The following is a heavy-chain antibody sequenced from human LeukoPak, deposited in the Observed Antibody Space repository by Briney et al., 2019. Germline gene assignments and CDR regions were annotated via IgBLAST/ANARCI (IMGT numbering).Heavy chain of an antibody. CDR1: GFTFSSYA. D-gene: IGHD2-21*01. V-gene: IGHV3-23*01. Sequence: GGSLRLSCAASGFTFSSYAMTWVRQAPGKGLERVSSISDSGSSTYYAASVRGRFTISRDNSKNTLYLQMTNLRAEDTDIYYCAKGIVIGTLKYYFDYWGQGTLVTVSS. CDR3: AKGIVIGTLKYYFDY. J-gene: IGHJ4*02. CDR2: ISDSGSST.